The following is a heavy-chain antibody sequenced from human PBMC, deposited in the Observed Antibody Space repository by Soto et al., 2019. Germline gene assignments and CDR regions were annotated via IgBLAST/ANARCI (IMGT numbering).Heavy chain of an antibody. Sequence: SETLSLTCTVSGCSISTYSWTWIRQPPGKGLEYIGSIYYNGNTDYSPALKSRLTLSMDLSSNLLSLRLSSVTAADTAVYYCARLQTWFGNYHMDVWGKGTTVTVSS. CDR3: ARLQTWFGNYHMDV. V-gene: IGHV4-59*08. D-gene: IGHD3-10*01. CDR2: IYYNGNT. J-gene: IGHJ6*03. CDR1: GCSISTYS.